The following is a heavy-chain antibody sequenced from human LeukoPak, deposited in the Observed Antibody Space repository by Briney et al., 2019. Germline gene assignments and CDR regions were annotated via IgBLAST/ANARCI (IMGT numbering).Heavy chain of an antibody. J-gene: IGHJ4*02. CDR2: ITGNGDYT. D-gene: IGHD6-13*01. V-gene: IGHV3-23*01. CDR1: RFTFSNYA. Sequence: GGSLRLSCAASRFTFSNYAMSWVRQAPGKGLEWVSAITGNGDYTDYADSVKGRFTISRDNAKNSLYLQMNSLRAEDTAVYYCARGGIAAAANDYWGQGTLVTVSS. CDR3: ARGGIAAAANDY.